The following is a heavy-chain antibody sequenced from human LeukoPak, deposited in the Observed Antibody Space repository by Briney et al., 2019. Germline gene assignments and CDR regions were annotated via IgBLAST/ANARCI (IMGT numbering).Heavy chain of an antibody. Sequence: GRSLRLSCAASGFTFSSYWMSWVRQAPGKGLEWVANIKQDGSEKYYVDSVKGRFTISRDNAKNSLYLQMNSLRAEDTAVYCCARDKYCSSTSCYTRGLDYWGQGTLVTVSS. CDR2: IKQDGSEK. V-gene: IGHV3-7*01. J-gene: IGHJ4*02. D-gene: IGHD2-2*02. CDR3: ARDKYCSSTSCYTRGLDY. CDR1: GFTFSSYW.